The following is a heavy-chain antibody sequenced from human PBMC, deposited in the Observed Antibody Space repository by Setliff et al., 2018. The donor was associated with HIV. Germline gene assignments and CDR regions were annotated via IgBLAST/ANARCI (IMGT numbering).Heavy chain of an antibody. J-gene: IGHJ5*02. CDR1: GYTFINYG. Sequence: ASVKVSCKASGYTFINYGINLLRQAPGQGLEWVGWINPYNGNTKYGQKFQGTVTMTRDTTTSTAYLELRRLRSDDTAVYFCARGGPARVALLYWFDPWGQGTLVTVSS. V-gene: IGHV1-18*01. D-gene: IGHD2-21*01. CDR3: ARGGPARVALLYWFDP. CDR2: INPYNGNT.